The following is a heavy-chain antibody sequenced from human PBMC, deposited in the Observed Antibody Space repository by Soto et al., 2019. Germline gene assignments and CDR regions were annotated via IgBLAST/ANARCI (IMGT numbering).Heavy chain of an antibody. D-gene: IGHD6-19*01. CDR3: ARALSSGWYYFDY. J-gene: IGHJ4*02. CDR1: GGSISSYY. Sequence: TLSLTCTVSGGSISSYYWSWIRQPPGKGLEWIGYIYYSGSTNYNPSLKSRVTISVDTSKNQFSLKLSSVTAADTAVYYCARALSSGWYYFDYWGQGTLVTVSS. CDR2: IYYSGST. V-gene: IGHV4-59*01.